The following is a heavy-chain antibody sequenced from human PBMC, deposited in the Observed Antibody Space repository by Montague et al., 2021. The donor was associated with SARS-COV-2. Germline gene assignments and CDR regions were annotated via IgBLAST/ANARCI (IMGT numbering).Heavy chain of an antibody. CDR3: ARGTAYDHVYY. CDR2: THYSGTT. D-gene: IGHD2-8*02. V-gene: IGHV4-59*12. CDR1: SGSLSGYY. J-gene: IGHJ4*02. Sequence: SETLSLTCTASSGSLSGYYWNWIRQPPGKGLEWIGFTHYSGTTKYNPSLKSGLNMSLDMSKNQFSLTLNSVTAADTAIYYCARGTAYDHVYYWGQGAPVTVAS.